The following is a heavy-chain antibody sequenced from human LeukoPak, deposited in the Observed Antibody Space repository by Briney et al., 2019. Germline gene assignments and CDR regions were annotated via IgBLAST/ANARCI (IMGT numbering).Heavy chain of an antibody. CDR2: ISGSGGST. D-gene: IGHD4-17*01. Sequence: GGSLRLSCAASGFTFSSYAMSWVRQAPGRGLEWVSAISGSGGSTYYADSVKGRFTISRDNSKNTLYLQMNSLRAEDTAVYYCAKECDSIPTAFDAFDIWGQGTMVTVSS. J-gene: IGHJ3*02. CDR1: GFTFSSYA. V-gene: IGHV3-23*01. CDR3: AKECDSIPTAFDAFDI.